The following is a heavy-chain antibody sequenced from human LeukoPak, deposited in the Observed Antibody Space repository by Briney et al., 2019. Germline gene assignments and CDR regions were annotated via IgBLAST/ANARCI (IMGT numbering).Heavy chain of an antibody. D-gene: IGHD4-17*01. CDR2: ISGSGGST. Sequence: GASLRLSCAASGFTFSSYAMSWVRQAPGKGLEWVSAISGSGGSTYYADSVEGRFTISRDNSKNTLYLQMNSLRAEDTAVYYCAKSPRTVTYYFDYWGQGTLVTVSS. CDR1: GFTFSSYA. J-gene: IGHJ4*02. V-gene: IGHV3-23*01. CDR3: AKSPRTVTYYFDY.